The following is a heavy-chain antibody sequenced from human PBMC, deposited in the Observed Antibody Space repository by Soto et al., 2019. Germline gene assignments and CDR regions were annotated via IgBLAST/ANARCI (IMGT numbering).Heavy chain of an antibody. Sequence: EVHLVESGGGLVQPGGSLSLSCEASGFTFGTYWMTWVRQTPGKGLECVADIKPDGSERYYVDSVKGRFTISRDNAKNSLYLHMNILRAEDTVVYYCAKDLNWEHYWGQGTRVTVSS. CDR2: IKPDGSER. CDR3: AKDLNWEHY. D-gene: IGHD7-27*01. J-gene: IGHJ4*02. V-gene: IGHV3-7*04. CDR1: GFTFGTYW.